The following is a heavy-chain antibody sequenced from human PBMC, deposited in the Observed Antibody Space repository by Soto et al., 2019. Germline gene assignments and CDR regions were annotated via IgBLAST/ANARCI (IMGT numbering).Heavy chain of an antibody. J-gene: IGHJ5*02. CDR3: ARDFFDSSDYTTNWFDP. Sequence: SETLSLTCTVSGGSINSGDYSWTWIRQPPGKGLEWIGSIYHTGNAYYNPSLKSRVTISVDTSKNQFSLKLTSVTAADAALYYCARDFFDSSDYTTNWFDPWGQGTLVTVSS. CDR1: GGSINSGDYS. D-gene: IGHD3-22*01. CDR2: IYHTGNA. V-gene: IGHV4-30-2*03.